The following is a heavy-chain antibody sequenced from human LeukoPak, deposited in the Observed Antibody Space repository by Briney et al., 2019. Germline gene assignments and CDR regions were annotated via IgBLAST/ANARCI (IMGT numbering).Heavy chain of an antibody. Sequence: GGSLRLSCAASGFTFSSYSMNWVRQAPGKGLEWVSYISSSSSTIYYADSVKGRFTISRDNAKSSLYLQMNSLRAEDTAVYYCARADSGTWYSSSLLRYWGQGTLVTVSS. CDR2: ISSSSSTI. D-gene: IGHD6-6*01. V-gene: IGHV3-48*01. CDR1: GFTFSSYS. CDR3: ARADSGTWYSSSLLRY. J-gene: IGHJ4*02.